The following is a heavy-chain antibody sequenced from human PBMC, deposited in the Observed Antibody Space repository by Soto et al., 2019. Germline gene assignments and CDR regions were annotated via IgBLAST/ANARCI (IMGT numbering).Heavy chain of an antibody. CDR3: ATDSGASSGTDY. J-gene: IGHJ4*02. Sequence: ASVKVSCKVSGYTLTELSMHWVRQAPGKGLEWMGGFDPEDGETIYAQKFQGRVTMTEDTSTDTAYMELSSLRSEDTAVYYCATDSGASSGTDYWGQGTLVTVSS. D-gene: IGHD1-1*01. CDR1: GYTLTELS. CDR2: FDPEDGET. V-gene: IGHV1-24*01.